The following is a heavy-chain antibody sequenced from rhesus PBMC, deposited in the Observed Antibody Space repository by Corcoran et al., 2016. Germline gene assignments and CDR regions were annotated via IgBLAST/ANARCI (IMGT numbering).Heavy chain of an antibody. CDR2: SYVSSTST. J-gene: IGHJ4*01. Sequence: VQLQESGPGVVKPSETLSLTCAVSGGSISDSYRWSWIRQPPVKGLEWIVYSYVSSTSTNYNPALKIRVTISKDTSKNQFSCKLSSVTAADTAVYYCARELTWFFDYWGQGVLVTVSS. CDR1: GGSISDSYR. CDR3: ARELTWFFDY. D-gene: IGHD1-38*01. V-gene: IGHV4S10*01.